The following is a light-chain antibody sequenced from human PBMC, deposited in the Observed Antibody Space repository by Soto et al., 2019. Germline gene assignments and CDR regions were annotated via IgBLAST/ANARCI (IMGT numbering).Light chain of an antibody. CDR1: YSNIGDNT. CDR3: SAWDDSLNGVI. Sequence: QPVVTQPPSASGTPGQRVTISCSGTYSNIGDNTVNWYQQVPGTAPKLLIYSDDQRPSGVPDRFSGSRSGSSASLAISGLQSDDEADYYCSAWDDSLNGVIFGGGTKLTVL. V-gene: IGLV1-44*01. J-gene: IGLJ2*01. CDR2: SDD.